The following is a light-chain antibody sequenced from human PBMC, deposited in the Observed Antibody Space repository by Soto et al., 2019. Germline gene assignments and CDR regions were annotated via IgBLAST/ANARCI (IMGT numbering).Light chain of an antibody. CDR1: QSISSW. CDR3: QEYSSYSSWT. Sequence: DIEMAQAPSTLSSVVGGRVTISCGASQSISSWLAWYQQKPGKAPNLLIYKASSLESGVPSRFSGSGSATEFTLTISSLQPDDVATYYCQEYSSYSSWTFGQGTKV. V-gene: IGKV1-5*03. CDR2: KAS. J-gene: IGKJ1*01.